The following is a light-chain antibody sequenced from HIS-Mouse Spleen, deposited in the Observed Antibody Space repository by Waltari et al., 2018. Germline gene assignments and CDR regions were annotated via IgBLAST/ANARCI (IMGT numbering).Light chain of an antibody. Sequence: QSALTQPASVSGSPGQSITISCTGTSSDVGSYNLVSWYQQHPGKAPKLMIYEGSKRSSVVSNRFSGSNSGNTASLTISVLQAEDEADYYCCSYAGSSTWVFGGGTKLTVL. V-gene: IGLV2-23*01. CDR1: SSDVGSYNL. CDR2: EGS. CDR3: CSYAGSSTWV. J-gene: IGLJ3*02.